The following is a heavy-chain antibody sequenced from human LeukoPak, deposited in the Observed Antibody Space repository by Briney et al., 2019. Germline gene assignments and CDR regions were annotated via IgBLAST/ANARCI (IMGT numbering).Heavy chain of an antibody. D-gene: IGHD2-15*01. CDR2: FSGSGGGT. J-gene: IGHJ4*02. Sequence: GGSLRLSCEASGFTFSTYAMSWVRQAPGKGLEWVSSFSGSGGGTYYADSVKGRFTISRDNSKNTLYLQMNSLRAEDTAIYYCARSGLNRFDYWGQGTLVTVSS. CDR3: ARSGLNRFDY. V-gene: IGHV3-23*01. CDR1: GFTFSTYA.